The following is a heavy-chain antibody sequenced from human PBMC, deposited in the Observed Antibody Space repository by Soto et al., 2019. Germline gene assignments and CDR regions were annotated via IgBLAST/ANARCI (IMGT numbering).Heavy chain of an antibody. V-gene: IGHV4-34*01. Sequence: SETLSLTCAVYGGSFSGYYWSWIRQPPGKGLEWIGEINHSGSTNYNPSLKSRVTTSVDTSKNQFSLKLSSVTAADTAVYYCASLGVVVVAEDDPDAFDIWGQGTMVIVSS. CDR1: GGSFSGYY. CDR2: INHSGST. CDR3: ASLGVVVVAEDDPDAFDI. D-gene: IGHD2-15*01. J-gene: IGHJ3*02.